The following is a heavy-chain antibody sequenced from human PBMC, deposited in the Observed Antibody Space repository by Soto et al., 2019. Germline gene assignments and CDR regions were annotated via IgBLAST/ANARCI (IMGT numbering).Heavy chain of an antibody. CDR2: IYYSGST. D-gene: IGHD1-7*01. V-gene: IGHV4-30-4*01. CDR3: ARDLLELHDPLPYGMDV. CDR1: GGSISSGDYY. Sequence: QVQLQESGPGLVKPSQTLSLTCTVSGGSISSGDYYWSWIRQPPGKGLEWIGYIYYSGSTYYNPSLKSRVTISVDTSKNQFSLKLSSVTAADTAVYYCARDLLELHDPLPYGMDVWGQGTTVTVSS. J-gene: IGHJ6*02.